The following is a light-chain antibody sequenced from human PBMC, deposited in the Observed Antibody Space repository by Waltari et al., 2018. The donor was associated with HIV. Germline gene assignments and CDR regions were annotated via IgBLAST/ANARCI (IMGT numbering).Light chain of an antibody. J-gene: IGKJ4*01. V-gene: IGKV1-5*03. CDR3: QQYSSDPLT. CDR2: KAS. CDR1: QSISNW. Sequence: DIQMTQSLSTLSASVGDKIIITCRASQSISNWLAWFQQKPGKAPKLLIYKASNLESGVPSRFSGSGSGTEFTLTINSLQHDDFATYFCQQYSSDPLTFGRGTRVEVK.